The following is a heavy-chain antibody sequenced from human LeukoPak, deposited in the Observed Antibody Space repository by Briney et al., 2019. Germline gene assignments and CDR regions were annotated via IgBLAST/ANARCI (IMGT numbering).Heavy chain of an antibody. J-gene: IGHJ4*02. CDR2: ISGSGGST. CDR3: ARAQTYYGSGSYLY. D-gene: IGHD3-10*01. Sequence: GGSLRLSCAASGFTFSSYAMSWVRQAPGKGLEWVSAISGSGGSTYYADSVKGRFTISRDNSKNTLYLQMNSLRAEDTAVYYCARAQTYYGSGSYLYWGQGTLVTVSS. CDR1: GFTFSSYA. V-gene: IGHV3-23*01.